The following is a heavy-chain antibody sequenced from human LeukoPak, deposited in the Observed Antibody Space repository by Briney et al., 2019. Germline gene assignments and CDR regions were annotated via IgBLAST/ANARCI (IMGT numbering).Heavy chain of an antibody. CDR2: IMPIFGTA. V-gene: IGHV1-69*05. Sequence: SVKVSCXASGCTFSSYAISWVRLAPGQGLEWMGGIMPIFGTANYAQKFQGRVTITTDESTSTAYMELSSLRSEDTAVYYCARSAYSGGDCLPYYFDYWGQGTLVTVSS. CDR1: GCTFSSYA. J-gene: IGHJ4*02. D-gene: IGHD2-21*02. CDR3: ARSAYSGGDCLPYYFDY.